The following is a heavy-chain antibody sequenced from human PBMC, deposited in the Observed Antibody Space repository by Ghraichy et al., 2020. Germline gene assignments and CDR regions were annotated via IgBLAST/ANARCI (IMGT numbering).Heavy chain of an antibody. V-gene: IGHV4-34*01. J-gene: IGHJ6*03. CDR2: INHSGST. CDR1: GGSFSGYY. D-gene: IGHD2-2*01. CDR3: ARVNPLGYCSSTSCYRVFYYYYYMDV. Sequence: SETLSLTCAVYGGSFSGYYWSWIRQPPGKGLEWIGEINHSGSTNYNPSLKSRVTISVDTSKNQFSLKLSSVTAADTAVYYCARVNPLGYCSSTSCYRVFYYYYYMDVWGKGTTVTVSS.